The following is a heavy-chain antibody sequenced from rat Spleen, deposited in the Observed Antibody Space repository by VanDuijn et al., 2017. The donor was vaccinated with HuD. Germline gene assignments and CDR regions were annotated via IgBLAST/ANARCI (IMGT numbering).Heavy chain of an antibody. CDR1: GFTFSDYY. V-gene: IGHV5-20*01. Sequence: EVQLVESGGGLVQPGRSLKLSCAASGFTFSDYYMAWVRQAPTKGLEWVATIIYDGSSTYYRDSVKGRFTISRDNAKSTLYLQMDSLRSEDTATYYCTTDRKGALMDAWGQGASVTVSS. CDR2: IIYDGSST. J-gene: IGHJ4*01. CDR3: TTDRKGALMDA.